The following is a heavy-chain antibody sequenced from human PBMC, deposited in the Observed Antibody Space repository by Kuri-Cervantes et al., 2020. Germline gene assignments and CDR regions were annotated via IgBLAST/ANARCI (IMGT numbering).Heavy chain of an antibody. J-gene: IGHJ3*02. Sequence: SETLSLTCTVSGGSISSYYWSWIRQHAGKGLEWIGRIYTSGSTNYNPSLKSRVTISVDTSKNQFSLKLSSVTAADTAVYYCARGWEDYYDSSVYLAHDAFDIWGQGTMVTVSS. CDR1: GGSISSYY. D-gene: IGHD3-22*01. CDR2: IYTSGST. CDR3: ARGWEDYYDSSVYLAHDAFDI. V-gene: IGHV4-4*07.